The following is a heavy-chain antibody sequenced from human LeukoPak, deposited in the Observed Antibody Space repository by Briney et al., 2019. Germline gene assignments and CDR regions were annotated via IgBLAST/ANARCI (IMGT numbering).Heavy chain of an antibody. CDR3: TRVGYGSGSSPNYYCYGMDV. D-gene: IGHD3-10*01. J-gene: IGHJ6*02. CDR2: ISSSSRYI. V-gene: IGHV3-21*01. Sequence: GGSLRLSCAASGFTLSDYSMNWVRQAPGKGLEWVSSISSSSRYIFYADSVKGRFTISRDKAKNSLYLQMNSLRAEDTAVYYCTRVGYGSGSSPNYYCYGMDVWGQGTTVTVSS. CDR1: GFTLSDYS.